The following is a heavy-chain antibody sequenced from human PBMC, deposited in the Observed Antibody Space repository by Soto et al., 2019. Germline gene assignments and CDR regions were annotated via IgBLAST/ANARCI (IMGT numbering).Heavy chain of an antibody. CDR1: GGSISSGGYS. CDR2: IYHSGST. V-gene: IGHV4-30-2*01. Sequence: QLQLQESGSGLVKPSQTLSLTCAVSGGSISSGGYSWSWIRQPPGKGLEWIGYIYHSGSTYYNPSPXTXXTVAVDRSKNQVSLKLSSVTAADTAVYSCARVPSPRGQGTLVTVSS. J-gene: IGHJ5*02. CDR3: ARVPSP.